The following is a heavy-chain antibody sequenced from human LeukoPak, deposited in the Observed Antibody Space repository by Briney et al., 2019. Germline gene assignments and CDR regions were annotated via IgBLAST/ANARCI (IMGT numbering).Heavy chain of an antibody. V-gene: IGHV4-59*01. D-gene: IGHD3-16*01. CDR1: GGSISNKY. CDR2: IYYSGNT. J-gene: IGHJ4*02. CDR3: ARCLGGRCDYFDY. Sequence: KPSETLSLTCTVSGGSISNKYWSWIRQPPGKGLEWIGYIYYSGNTNYNPSLKSRVTILVDTSKNQVSLKLSSVTAADTAVYYCARCLGGRCDYFDYWGQGTLVTVSS.